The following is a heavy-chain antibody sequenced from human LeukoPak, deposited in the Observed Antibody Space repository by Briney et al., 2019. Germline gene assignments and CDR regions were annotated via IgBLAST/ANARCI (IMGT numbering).Heavy chain of an antibody. J-gene: IGHJ4*02. D-gene: IGHD3-10*01. V-gene: IGHV4-59*12. Sequence: SETLSLTCTVSGGSFSSYSWSWVRQPPGRGLEWIGYIYYSGRTTYNPSLKSRLTMSLDTSNNQFSLKPNSVTAADTAVYYCAGDYSSASYRFDYWGQGTLVTVSS. CDR1: GGSFSSYS. CDR3: AGDYSSASYRFDY. CDR2: IYYSGRT.